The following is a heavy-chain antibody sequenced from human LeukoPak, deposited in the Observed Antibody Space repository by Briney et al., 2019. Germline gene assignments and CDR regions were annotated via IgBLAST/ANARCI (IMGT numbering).Heavy chain of an antibody. J-gene: IGHJ4*02. CDR2: ISGSGGST. Sequence: GGSLRLSCAASGFTFSSYAMSWVRQAPGKGLEWVSAISGSGGSTYYADSMKGRFTISRDNSKNTLYLQMNSLRAEDTAVYYCANSASQTGGLIPFDYWGQGTLVTVSS. V-gene: IGHV3-23*01. CDR3: ANSASQTGGLIPFDY. D-gene: IGHD7-27*01. CDR1: GFTFSSYA.